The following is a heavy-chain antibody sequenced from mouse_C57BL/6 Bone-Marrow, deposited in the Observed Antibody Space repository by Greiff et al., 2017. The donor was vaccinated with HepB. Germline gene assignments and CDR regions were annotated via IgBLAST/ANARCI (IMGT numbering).Heavy chain of an antibody. V-gene: IGHV1-76*01. CDR3: ARSWAQVLYFDD. CDR1: GYTFTDYY. Sequence: VQLQQSGAELVRPGASVKLSCKASGYTFTDYYINWVKQRPGQGLEWIARIYPGSGNTYYNEKFKGKATLTAEKSSSTAYMQLSSLTSEDSAVYFCARSWAQVLYFDDWGQGTTLTVSS. CDR2: IYPGSGNT. J-gene: IGHJ2*01. D-gene: IGHD3-2*02.